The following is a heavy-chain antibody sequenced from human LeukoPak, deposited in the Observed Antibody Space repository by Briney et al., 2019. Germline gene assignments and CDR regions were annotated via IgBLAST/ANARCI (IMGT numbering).Heavy chain of an antibody. Sequence: PGGSLRLSCAASGFTFSSYWMSWVRQAPGKGLEWVANIKQDGSEKYYVDSVKGRFTISRDNAKNSLYLQMNSLRAEDTAVYYCARNAYSSSWAGKAEYFQHWGQGTLVTVSS. CDR3: ARNAYSSSWAGKAEYFQH. V-gene: IGHV3-7*01. D-gene: IGHD6-13*01. J-gene: IGHJ1*01. CDR2: IKQDGSEK. CDR1: GFTFSSYW.